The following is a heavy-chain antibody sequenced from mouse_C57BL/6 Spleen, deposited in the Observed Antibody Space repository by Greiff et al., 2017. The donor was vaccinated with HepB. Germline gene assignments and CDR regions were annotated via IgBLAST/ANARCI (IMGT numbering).Heavy chain of an antibody. CDR1: GFSLTSYA. D-gene: IGHD1-1*01. V-gene: IGHV2-9-1*01. CDR3: ARNSDYYGSSPFAY. Sequence: VQLQESGPGLVAPSQRLSITCTVSGFSLTSYAISWVRQPPGKGLEWLGVIWTGGGTNYNSALKSRLSISKDNSKSQVFLKMNSLQTDDTARYYCARNSDYYGSSPFAYWGQGTLVTVSA. CDR2: IWTGGGT. J-gene: IGHJ3*01.